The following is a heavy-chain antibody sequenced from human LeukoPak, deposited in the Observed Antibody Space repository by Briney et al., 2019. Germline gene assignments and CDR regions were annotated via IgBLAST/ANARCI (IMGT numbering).Heavy chain of an antibody. CDR3: ASTGTTLIYYYYGMDV. Sequence: SGGSLRLSCAASGFTFGSYSMNWVRQAPGKGLEWVSSISSSSSYIYYADSVKGRFTISRDNAKNSLYLQMNSLRAEDTAVYYCASTGTTLIYYYYGMDVWGQGTTVTVSS. CDR2: ISSSSSYI. D-gene: IGHD1-1*01. J-gene: IGHJ6*02. V-gene: IGHV3-21*01. CDR1: GFTFGSYS.